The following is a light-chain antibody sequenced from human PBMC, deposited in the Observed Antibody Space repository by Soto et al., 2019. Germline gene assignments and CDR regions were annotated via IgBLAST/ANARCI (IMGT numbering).Light chain of an antibody. V-gene: IGKV3-11*01. J-gene: IGKJ5*01. CDR2: GAT. CDR3: QLYGVSSPRIT. CDR1: QSVSSY. Sequence: EIVLTQSPATLSLSPGERATLSFRASQSVSSYLAWYQQKPGQAPRPLIYGATNRIIGIPDRFSGSVSGTDFTLTISRLEPEDFAVYYCQLYGVSSPRITFGQGTRLEIK.